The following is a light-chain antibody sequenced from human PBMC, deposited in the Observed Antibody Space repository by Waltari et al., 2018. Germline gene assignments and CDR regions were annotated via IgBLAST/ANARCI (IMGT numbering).Light chain of an antibody. J-gene: IGKJ1*01. CDR1: QSITNW. CDR3: QQYDNYWT. V-gene: IGKV1-5*03. CDR2: KAS. Sequence: DIQMTQSPSTLSASVGARVTITCRASQSITNWLAWYQQNPGKAPKLLIYKASNLESGVPSRFSGSGSGTEFTLTISSLQPDDFATYYCQQYDNYWTFGQGTKVEIK.